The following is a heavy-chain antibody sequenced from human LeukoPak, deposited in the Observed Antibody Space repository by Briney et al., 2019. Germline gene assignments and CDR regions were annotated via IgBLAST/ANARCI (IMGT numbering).Heavy chain of an antibody. Sequence: ASVKVSCKASGYTFTSYGISWVRQAPGQGLEWMGWISAYNGNTNYAQKLQGRVTMTTDTSTSTAYMELRSLRSDDTAVYYCARDPYTSGYNWFDPWGQGTLVTVSS. CDR1: GYTFTSYG. CDR2: ISAYNGNT. V-gene: IGHV1-18*01. J-gene: IGHJ5*02. D-gene: IGHD6-19*01. CDR3: ARDPYTSGYNWFDP.